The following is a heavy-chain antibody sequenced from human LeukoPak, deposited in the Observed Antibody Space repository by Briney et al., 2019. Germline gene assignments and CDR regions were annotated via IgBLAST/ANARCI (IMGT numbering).Heavy chain of an antibody. CDR1: GFTVSSTY. CDR3: ASENGHIYGYAFLDQ. V-gene: IGHV3-53*01. D-gene: IGHD5-18*01. Sequence: GGSLRLSCAASGFTVSSTYMSWVRQAPGKGLEWVSVIESGGRTYYADSVKGRFTISRDSSKNTLYLQMNSLRAEDTAFYFCASENGHIYGYAFLDQWGQGTLVTVSS. CDR2: IESGGRT. J-gene: IGHJ4*02.